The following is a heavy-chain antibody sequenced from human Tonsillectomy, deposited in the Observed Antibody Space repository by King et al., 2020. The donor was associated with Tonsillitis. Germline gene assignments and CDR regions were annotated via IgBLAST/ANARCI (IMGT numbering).Heavy chain of an antibody. D-gene: IGHD2-2*02. CDR1: GLTLSTYG. J-gene: IGHJ4*02. Sequence: VQLVESGGGVVQPGRSLSLSCAASGLTLSTYGVHWVRQAPGKGLEWVAVVWSDGSSSYYADSVKGRFTIYRDNSKNTVFLQMNSLRAEDTALYYCARDSCSRTSCYIDYWGQGTLVTVSS. V-gene: IGHV3-33*08. CDR3: ARDSCSRTSCYIDY. CDR2: VWSDGSSS.